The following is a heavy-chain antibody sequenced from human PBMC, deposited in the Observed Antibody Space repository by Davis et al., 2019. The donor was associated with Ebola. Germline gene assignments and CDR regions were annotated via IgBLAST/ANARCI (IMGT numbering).Heavy chain of an antibody. J-gene: IGHJ6*02. V-gene: IGHV3-23*01. CDR3: ARNYDFWSGLVSYGMDV. D-gene: IGHD3-3*01. CDR1: GFNFINHA. CDR2: ITGGGGST. Sequence: GESLKISCAASGFNFINHAMTWVRQAPGKGLEWVSSITGGGGSTHHADSVKGRFTISRDSWKNTLYLQMNSLRAEDTAIYYCARNYDFWSGLVSYGMDVWGQGTTVTVSS.